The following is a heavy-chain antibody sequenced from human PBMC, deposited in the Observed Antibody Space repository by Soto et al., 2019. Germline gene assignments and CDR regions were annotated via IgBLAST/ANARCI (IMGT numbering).Heavy chain of an antibody. CDR3: ARHNYGSGSTYFDY. Sequence: SETLSLTCTVSGGSIRSYCWSWIRQPPGKGLEWIGYIYYSGSTNYNPSLKSRVTISVDTSKNQFSLKLNSMTAADTAVYYCARHNYGSGSTYFDYWGQGTLVTVSS. CDR1: GGSIRSYC. D-gene: IGHD3-10*01. J-gene: IGHJ4*02. V-gene: IGHV4-59*08. CDR2: IYYSGST.